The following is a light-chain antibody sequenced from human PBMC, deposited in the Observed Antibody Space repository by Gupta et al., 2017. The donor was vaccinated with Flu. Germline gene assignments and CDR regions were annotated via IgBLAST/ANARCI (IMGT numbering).Light chain of an antibody. J-gene: IGLJ3*02. CDR1: RSNSGNRY. CDR3: GAWDKSMSAGV. V-gene: IGLV1-51*02. CDR2: DNN. Sequence: KGNSSGGGSRSNSGNRYGSWDQQLTGTAPKLLIYDNNKRPAGIPDRFSGSKYGKSATVAITGIQTGDEDDYYCGAWDKSMSAGVFGGGTKLAVL.